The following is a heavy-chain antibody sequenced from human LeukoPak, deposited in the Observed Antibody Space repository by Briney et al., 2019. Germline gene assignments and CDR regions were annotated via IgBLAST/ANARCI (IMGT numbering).Heavy chain of an antibody. CDR1: GYTFTSYY. V-gene: IGHV1-46*01. J-gene: IGHJ6*03. CDR3: ARDQLEWLLSVGYYYYMDV. CDR2: INPSGGST. Sequence: VSVKVSCKASGYTFTSYYMHWVRQAPGQGLEWMGIINPSGGSTSYAQKFQGRVTMTRDMSTSTVYMELSSLRSEDTAVYYCARDQLEWLLSVGYYYYMDVWAKGPRSPSP. D-gene: IGHD3-3*01.